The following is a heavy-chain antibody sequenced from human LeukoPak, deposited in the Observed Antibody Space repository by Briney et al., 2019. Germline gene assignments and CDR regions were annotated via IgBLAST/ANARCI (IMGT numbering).Heavy chain of an antibody. J-gene: IGHJ4*02. V-gene: IGHV3-43D*03. D-gene: IGHD3-22*01. Sequence: GGSLRLSCAASGFTFDDYAMHWVRQAPGKGLEWVSLISWDGGSTYYADSVKGRFTISRDNSKNSLYVHMNSLRAEDTALYYCPKGAAGYYDSSGYYYGYFDYRGQGTLVTVSS. CDR2: ISWDGGST. CDR3: PKGAAGYYDSSGYYYGYFDY. CDR1: GFTFDDYA.